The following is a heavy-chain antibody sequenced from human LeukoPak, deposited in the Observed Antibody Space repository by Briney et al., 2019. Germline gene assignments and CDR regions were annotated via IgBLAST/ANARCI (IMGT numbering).Heavy chain of an antibody. CDR1: GFPFSTYA. Sequence: GGSLRLSCAASGFPFSTYAMNWVRQAPGKGLEWVGRIKSKTDGGTTDYAAPVKGRFTISRDDSKNTLYLQMNSLKTEDTAVYYCSTTYYYDSSEGYWGQGTLVTVSS. CDR3: STTYYYDSSEGY. D-gene: IGHD3-22*01. CDR2: IKSKTDGGTT. J-gene: IGHJ4*02. V-gene: IGHV3-15*07.